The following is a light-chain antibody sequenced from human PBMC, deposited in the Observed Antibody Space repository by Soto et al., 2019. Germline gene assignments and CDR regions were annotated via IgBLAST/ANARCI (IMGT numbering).Light chain of an antibody. CDR3: SSYAGSNNVEV. CDR2: EVS. V-gene: IGLV2-8*01. J-gene: IGLJ2*01. Sequence: QSALTQPPSASGSPGQSVTISCTGTSSDVGPYNYVSWYQQHPGKAPKLMIYEVSKRPSGVPDRFSGSKSGNTASLTVSGLQAEDEADYYCSSYAGSNNVEVFGGGTKLTVL. CDR1: SSDVGPYNY.